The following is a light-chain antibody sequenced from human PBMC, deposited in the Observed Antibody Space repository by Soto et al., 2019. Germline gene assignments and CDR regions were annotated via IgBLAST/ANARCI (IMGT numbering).Light chain of an antibody. J-gene: IGKJ5*01. CDR2: AAS. CDR1: QSVTSN. Sequence: EIVLPQSTDTLAVSPGEVATLSCWASQSVTSNLAWYQQKRGQAPRLLIYAASTRATGVPARFSGSGSGTEFTLTISSLQSEDFAVYYCQQYNNWPPITFGQGTRLEI. V-gene: IGKV3D-15*01. CDR3: QQYNNWPPIT.